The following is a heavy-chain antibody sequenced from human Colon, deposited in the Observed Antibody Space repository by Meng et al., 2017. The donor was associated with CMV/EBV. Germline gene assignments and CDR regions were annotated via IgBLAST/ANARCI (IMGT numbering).Heavy chain of an antibody. D-gene: IGHD3-22*01. CDR2: IWYDGSNK. Sequence: GESLEISCAASGFPFSSYGMHWVRQAPGKGLEWVAGIWYDGSNKYYADSVRGRFTISRDNSKNTLYLQMNSLRAEDTAVYYCAKAYYYDSSGYNWVYYYYGMDVWGQGTTVTVSS. CDR3: AKAYYYDSSGYNWVYYYYGMDV. V-gene: IGHV3-33*06. J-gene: IGHJ6*02. CDR1: GFPFSSYG.